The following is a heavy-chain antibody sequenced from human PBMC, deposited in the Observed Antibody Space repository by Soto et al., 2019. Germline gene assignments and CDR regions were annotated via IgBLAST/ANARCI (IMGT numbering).Heavy chain of an antibody. V-gene: IGHV4-31*03. D-gene: IGHD3-9*01. CDR3: ARAPGGTGLLKASEFDY. Sequence: SETLSLTCTVSGGSISSGGYYWSWIRQHPGKGLEWIGYIYYSGSTYYNPSLKSRVTISVDTSKNQFSLKLSSVTAADTAVYYCARAPGGTGLLKASEFDYWGLGTLVTVSS. CDR2: IYYSGST. CDR1: GGSISSGGYY. J-gene: IGHJ4*02.